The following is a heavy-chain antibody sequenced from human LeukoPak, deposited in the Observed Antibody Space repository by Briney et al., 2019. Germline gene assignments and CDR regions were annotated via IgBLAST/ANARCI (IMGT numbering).Heavy chain of an antibody. CDR3: ARDVLDDSSGYYSHYYYYMDV. Sequence: ASVKVSCKASGGTFSSYAISWVRQAPGQGLEWMGGVIPIFGTANYAQKFQGRVTITADKSTSTAYMELSSLRSEDTAVYYCARDVLDDSSGYYSHYYYYMDVWGKGTTVTVSS. CDR1: GGTFSSYA. V-gene: IGHV1-69*06. CDR2: VIPIFGTA. D-gene: IGHD3-22*01. J-gene: IGHJ6*03.